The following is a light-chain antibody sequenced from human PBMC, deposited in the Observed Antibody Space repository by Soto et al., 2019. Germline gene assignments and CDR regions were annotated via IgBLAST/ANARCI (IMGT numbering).Light chain of an antibody. V-gene: IGLV2-8*01. CDR3: SSYAGSTNHVV. Sequence: QSALTQPPSASVSPGQSVTISCTGTSSDVGGYNYVSWYQQHPGKAPKLMVYEVTKRPSGVPDRFSGSKSGNTASLTVSGLQAEDEADYYCSSYAGSTNHVVFGGGTKLTVL. CDR1: SSDVGGYNY. CDR2: EVT. J-gene: IGLJ2*01.